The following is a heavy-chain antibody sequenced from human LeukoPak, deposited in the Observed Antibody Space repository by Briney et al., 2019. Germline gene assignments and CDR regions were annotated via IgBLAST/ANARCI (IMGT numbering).Heavy chain of an antibody. CDR3: ARDRGGLVY. Sequence: GSLRLSCEASGFIFSSYVMGWVRQAPGKGLEWVSSISVGGGDTFTADSVKGRFTISRDNSKNTLYLQMNSLRAEDTAVYYCARDRGGLVYWGQGTLVTVSS. CDR2: ISVGGGDT. D-gene: IGHD3-16*01. CDR1: GFIFSSYV. V-gene: IGHV3-23*01. J-gene: IGHJ4*02.